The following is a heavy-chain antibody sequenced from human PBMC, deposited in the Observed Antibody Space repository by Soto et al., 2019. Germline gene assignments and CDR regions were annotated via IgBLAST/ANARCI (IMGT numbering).Heavy chain of an antibody. CDR1: GYTFTSYA. J-gene: IGHJ5*02. V-gene: IGHV1-3*01. CDR3: AREVDYHGSGSYSMT. D-gene: IGHD3-10*01. CDR2: INAGNGNT. Sequence: ASVKVSCKASGYTFTSYAMHWVRQAPGQRLEWMGWINAGNGNTKYSQKFQGRVTITRDTSASTAYMELSSLRSEDTAVYYCAREVDYHGSGSYSMTWVQGTLVTVSS.